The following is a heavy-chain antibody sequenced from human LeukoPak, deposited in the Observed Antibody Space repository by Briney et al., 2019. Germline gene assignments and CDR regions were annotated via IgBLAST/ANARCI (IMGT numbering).Heavy chain of an antibody. CDR2: INPNSGGT. Sequence: ASVKVSCKASGYTFTGYYMHWVRQAPGQGLEWMGWINPNSGGTNYAQKFHGRVTITRDTSISTAYMELSRLRSDDTAVYYCARDSIGYDSSGYLNWFDPWGQGTLVTVSS. CDR1: GYTFTGYY. D-gene: IGHD3-22*01. CDR3: ARDSIGYDSSGYLNWFDP. V-gene: IGHV1-2*02. J-gene: IGHJ5*02.